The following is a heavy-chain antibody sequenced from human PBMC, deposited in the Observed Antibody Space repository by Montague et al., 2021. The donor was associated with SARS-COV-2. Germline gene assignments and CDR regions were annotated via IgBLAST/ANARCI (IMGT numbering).Heavy chain of an antibody. CDR3: ARPGDGVVPSPILGVGPYYSYYYMDV. CDR1: GGSISSYY. J-gene: IGHJ6*03. CDR2: IYYSGST. Sequence: SETLSLTCTVSGGSISSYYWSWIRQPPGKGLEWIGYIYYSGSTNYNPSLKSRVTISVDTSKNQFSLKLTSVAAADTAVYYCARPGDGVVPSPILGVGPYYSYYYMDVWGKGTTVTVSS. V-gene: IGHV4-59*12. D-gene: IGHD3-10*01.